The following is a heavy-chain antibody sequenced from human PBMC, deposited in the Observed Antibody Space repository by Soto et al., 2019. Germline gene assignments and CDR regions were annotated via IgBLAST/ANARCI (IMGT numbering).Heavy chain of an antibody. CDR3: AGVGDTFFDY. J-gene: IGHJ4*02. D-gene: IGHD2-21*01. CDR1: GFSLSTRGMR. V-gene: IGHV2-70*04. CDR2: IDWDDDK. Sequence: SGPTLVNPTQTLTLTCTFSGFSLSTRGMRVSWIRQPPGKALEWLARIDWDDDKFYSTSLKTRLTISKDTSKNQVVLTMTNMDPGDTGTYYCAGVGDTFFDYWGQGTLVTVSS.